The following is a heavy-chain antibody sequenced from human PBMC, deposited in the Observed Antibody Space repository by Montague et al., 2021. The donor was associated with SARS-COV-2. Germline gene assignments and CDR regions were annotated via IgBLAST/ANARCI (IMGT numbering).Heavy chain of an antibody. CDR3: ARVALAAAATRSDY. J-gene: IGHJ4*02. CDR2: IYYSGST. Sequence: SETLSLTCTVSGGSVSSGGYYWSWIRQPPGKGLEWIGYIYYSGSTNYNPSLKSRVTISLDTSTNQFSLKLTSVTAADTAVYCCARVALAAAATRSDYGGQGTLVTVSS. D-gene: IGHD6-13*01. V-gene: IGHV4-61*08. CDR1: GGSVSSGGYY.